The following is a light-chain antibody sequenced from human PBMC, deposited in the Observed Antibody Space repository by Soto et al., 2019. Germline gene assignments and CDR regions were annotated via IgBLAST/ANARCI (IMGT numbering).Light chain of an antibody. V-gene: IGKV1-5*01. J-gene: IGKJ1*01. Sequence: DIQMTQSPSTLSASVGDRVTITCRASQSISSWLAWYQQKPGKAPKLLIYDVSSLEGGVPLRFSGSGSGTEFTLTISSLQPDDFATYYCQQYNSYPWTFGQGTMVEIK. CDR3: QQYNSYPWT. CDR1: QSISSW. CDR2: DVS.